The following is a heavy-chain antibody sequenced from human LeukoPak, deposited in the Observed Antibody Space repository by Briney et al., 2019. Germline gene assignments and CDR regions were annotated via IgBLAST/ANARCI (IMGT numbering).Heavy chain of an antibody. CDR3: AKEGFYCSGGSCYSFYYYYMDV. J-gene: IGHJ6*03. Sequence: PGGSLRLSCVASGFTLRSYVMNWVRQTPGKGLEWVSSISGSGDSTFYADSVKGRFTISRDNSKNTLYLQMNSLRAEDTAVYYCAKEGFYCSGGSCYSFYYYYMDVWGKGTTVTVSS. D-gene: IGHD2-15*01. V-gene: IGHV3-23*01. CDR2: ISGSGDST. CDR1: GFTLRSYV.